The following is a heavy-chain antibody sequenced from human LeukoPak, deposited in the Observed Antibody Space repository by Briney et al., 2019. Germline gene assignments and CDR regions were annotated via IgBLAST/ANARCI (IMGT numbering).Heavy chain of an antibody. Sequence: GGSLRLSCAASGLTFSSYPLTWVRQAPGKGLEWVSAISGSGGSTYYADSVKGRFTISRDNSKNTLYLQMNSLRAEDTAVYYCAKDATNYYDSSGYYYADAFDIWGQGTMVTVSS. CDR2: ISGSGGST. V-gene: IGHV3-23*01. J-gene: IGHJ3*02. D-gene: IGHD3-22*01. CDR3: AKDATNYYDSSGYYYADAFDI. CDR1: GLTFSSYP.